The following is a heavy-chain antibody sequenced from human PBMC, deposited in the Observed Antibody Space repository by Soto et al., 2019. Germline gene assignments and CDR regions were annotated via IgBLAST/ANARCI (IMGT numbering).Heavy chain of an antibody. D-gene: IGHD3-3*01. J-gene: IGHJ5*02. CDR1: GYTFTSYY. CDR3: AREDRDFWSGYSWFDP. V-gene: IGHV1-46*01. Sequence: ASVKVSCKASGYTFTSYYMHWVRQAPGQGLEWMGIINPSGGSTSYAQKFQGRVTMTRDTSTSTVYMELSSLRSEDTAVYYCAREDRDFWSGYSWFDPWGQGTLVTVSS. CDR2: INPSGGST.